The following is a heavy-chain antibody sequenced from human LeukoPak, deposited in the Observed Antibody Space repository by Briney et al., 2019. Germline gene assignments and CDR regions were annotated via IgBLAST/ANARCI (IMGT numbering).Heavy chain of an antibody. CDR3: ARANFLYCSSTCLFDY. CDR1: GYTFTDYY. D-gene: IGHD2-2*01. CDR2: INPNDGDT. Sequence: GASVKVSCKASGYTFTDYYMHWVRQAPRQGFEWMGWINPNDGDTNYAQKFQGRVTMTRDTSISTAHMEVSRLRSDDTAVYYCARANFLYCSSTCLFDYWGQGTLVTVSS. J-gene: IGHJ4*02. V-gene: IGHV1-2*02.